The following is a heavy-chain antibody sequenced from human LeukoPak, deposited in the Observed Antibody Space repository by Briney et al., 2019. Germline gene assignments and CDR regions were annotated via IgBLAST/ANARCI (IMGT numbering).Heavy chain of an antibody. Sequence: GGSLRLSCAASGFTFSFYGMSWVCQAPGKGLEWVSIINGNGGTTYYADSVKGRFTMSRDNSKNTLYLQMTSLRAEDTAVYYCATDRFASGSYGNFVNWGQGTQVTVCS. V-gene: IGHV3-23*01. CDR3: ATDRFASGSYGNFVN. CDR2: INGNGGTT. CDR1: GFTFSFYG. J-gene: IGHJ4*02. D-gene: IGHD3-10*01.